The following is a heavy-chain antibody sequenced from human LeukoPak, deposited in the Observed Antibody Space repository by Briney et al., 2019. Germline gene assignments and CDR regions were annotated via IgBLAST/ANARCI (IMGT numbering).Heavy chain of an antibody. CDR2: INPSGGST. CDR3: AREQSSSGYYPHYYFDY. Sequence: ASVKVSCKASGYTFTSYYMHWVRQAPGQGLEWMGIINPSGGSTSYAQKFQGRVTMTRDTSTSTVYMELSSLRSEDTAVYYCAREQSSSGYYPHYYFDYWGQGTLVTVSS. CDR1: GYTFTSYY. J-gene: IGHJ4*02. D-gene: IGHD3-22*01. V-gene: IGHV1-46*01.